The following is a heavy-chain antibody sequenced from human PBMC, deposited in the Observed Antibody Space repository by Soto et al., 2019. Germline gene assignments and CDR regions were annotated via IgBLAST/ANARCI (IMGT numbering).Heavy chain of an antibody. Sequence: PSETLSLTCGVSGGSISSNNWWSWVRQPPGRGLEWIGEIYHSGSTNYNPSLKSRVTMSVDKSKNQFSLKVSSVTAADTAVYYCARGRSGAAGTFDYWGQGALVT. D-gene: IGHD6-13*01. V-gene: IGHV4-4*02. J-gene: IGHJ4*02. CDR1: GGSISSNNW. CDR3: ARGRSGAAGTFDY. CDR2: IYHSGST.